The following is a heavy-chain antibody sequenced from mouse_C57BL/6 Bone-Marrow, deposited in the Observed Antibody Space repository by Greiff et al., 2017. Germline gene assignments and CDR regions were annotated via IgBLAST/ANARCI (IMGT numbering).Heavy chain of an antibody. V-gene: IGHV1-64*01. CDR2: IHPTSGST. J-gene: IGHJ3*01. Sequence: QVQLQQPGAELVKPGASVKLSCKASGYTFTSSWMHWVKQRPGQGLEWIGMIHPTSGSTTYNEKFKSKATLTVDKSSNTAYMQLSSLTSEDSAVYYCARAMLTGFAYWGQGTLVTVSA. D-gene: IGHD4-1*01. CDR1: GYTFTSSW. CDR3: ARAMLTGFAY.